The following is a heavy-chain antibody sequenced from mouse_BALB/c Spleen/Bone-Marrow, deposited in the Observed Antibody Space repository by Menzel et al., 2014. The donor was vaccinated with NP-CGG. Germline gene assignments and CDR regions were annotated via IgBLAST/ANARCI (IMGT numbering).Heavy chain of an antibody. CDR2: INPDSTTI. CDR1: GFDFSRFW. J-gene: IGHJ4*01. D-gene: IGHD1-2*01. V-gene: IGHV4-1*02. Sequence: EVMLVESGGGLVQPGGSLKLSCAASGFDFSRFWMTWVRQAPGKGLEWIGEINPDSTTINYTPSLKVKFIISRDNAKNTLYLQMSKVRTEDTALYYCARLHSCGYMAYWGQGTSVTVSS. CDR3: ARLHSCGYMAY.